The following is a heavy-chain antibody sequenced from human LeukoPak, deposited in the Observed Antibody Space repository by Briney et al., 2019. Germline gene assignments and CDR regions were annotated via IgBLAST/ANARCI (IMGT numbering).Heavy chain of an antibody. V-gene: IGHV3-30*02. D-gene: IGHD2-2*01. Sequence: GGSLRLSCAASGFTFSSYGMHWVRQAPGKGLEWVEFIRYDGSNKYYADSVKGRFTISRDNSKNTLYLQMNSLRAEDTAVYYCAKDPPEYQLLPGWFDPWGQGTLVTVSS. CDR2: IRYDGSNK. J-gene: IGHJ5*02. CDR3: AKDPPEYQLLPGWFDP. CDR1: GFTFSSYG.